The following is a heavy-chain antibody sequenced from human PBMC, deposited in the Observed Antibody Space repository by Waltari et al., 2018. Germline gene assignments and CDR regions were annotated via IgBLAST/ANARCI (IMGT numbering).Heavy chain of an antibody. CDR2: INHSGST. CDR3: ARWVSKRTTVPYYYYYMDV. J-gene: IGHJ6*03. D-gene: IGHD4-4*01. Sequence: QVQLQQWGAGLLKPSETLSLTCAVYGGSFSGYYWRWIRQPPGKGLEWIGEINHSGSTNYNPSLKSRVTISVDTSKNQFSLKLSSVTAADTAVYYCARWVSKRTTVPYYYYYMDVWGKGTTVTVSS. V-gene: IGHV4-34*01. CDR1: GGSFSGYY.